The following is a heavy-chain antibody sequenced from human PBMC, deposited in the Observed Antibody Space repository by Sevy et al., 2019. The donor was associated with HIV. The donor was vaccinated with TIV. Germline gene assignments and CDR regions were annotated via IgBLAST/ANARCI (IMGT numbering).Heavy chain of an antibody. Sequence: GGSLRLSCAASGFTFSTHGMSSVRQAPGKGLEWVANIKEDGSEKYYVDSVKGRFAISRDNAKNSLFLQMNSLRAEDTAVYYCAKDVYWGQGTLVTVSS. CDR2: IKEDGSEK. CDR3: AKDVY. V-gene: IGHV3-7*03. J-gene: IGHJ4*02. CDR1: GFTFSTHG.